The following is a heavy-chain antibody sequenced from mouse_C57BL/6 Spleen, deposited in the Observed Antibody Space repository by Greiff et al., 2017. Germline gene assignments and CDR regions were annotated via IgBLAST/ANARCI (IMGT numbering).Heavy chain of an antibody. CDR2: INPSNGGT. D-gene: IGHD1-1*01. CDR3: AREKNYYGSSYDYAMDD. J-gene: IGHJ4*01. CDR1: GYTFTSYW. Sequence: VQLQQPGTELVKPGASVKLSCKASGYTFTSYWMHWVKQRPGQGLEWIGNINPSNGGTNYNEKFKSKATLTVDKSSSTAYMQLSSLTSDDSAVYYCAREKNYYGSSYDYAMDDWGQGTSVTVSS. V-gene: IGHV1-53*01.